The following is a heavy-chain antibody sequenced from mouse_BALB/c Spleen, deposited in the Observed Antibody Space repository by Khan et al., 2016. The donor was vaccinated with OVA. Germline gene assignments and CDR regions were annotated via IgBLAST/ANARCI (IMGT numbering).Heavy chain of an antibody. J-gene: IGHJ2*01. CDR1: GYTFTSYW. CDR3: ARDRIDY. Sequence: QVQLQQSRAELANPGASVKMSCKASGYTFTSYWMHWVKQRPGQGLEWIGYINPSSGYTEYNQNFRDKATLTADKSSSTAYMQLSSLTSEDSAVYYCARDRIDYWGQGTTLTVSS. V-gene: IGHV1-7*01. CDR2: INPSSGYT.